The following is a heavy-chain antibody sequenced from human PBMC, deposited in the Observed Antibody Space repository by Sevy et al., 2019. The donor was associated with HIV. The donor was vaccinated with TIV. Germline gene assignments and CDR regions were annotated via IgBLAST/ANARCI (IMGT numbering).Heavy chain of an antibody. CDR1: GFTLSDAW. CDR3: TTDAHDFTNYPSPYYFDQ. D-gene: IGHD4-4*01. J-gene: IGHJ4*02. CDR2: IKSKTDGGPT. V-gene: IGHV3-15*01. Sequence: GGSLRLSCAASGFTLSDAWMSWVRQAPGKGLEWVGRIKSKTDGGPTDYAAPVKGRFTISRDESKNILYLQMKSLKTEDTAVYYCTTDAHDFTNYPSPYYFDQWGQGTLVTVSS.